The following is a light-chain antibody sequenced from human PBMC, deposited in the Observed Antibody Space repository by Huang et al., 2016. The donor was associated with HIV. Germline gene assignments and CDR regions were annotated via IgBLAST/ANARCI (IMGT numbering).Light chain of an antibody. CDR2: AAS. CDR3: QQSYSTPSFT. Sequence: DIQMTQSPSSLSASVGDRVTITCRASQSISSYLNWYQQKPGKAPKLLVYAASSLQRGGPTKFSGSGSGAEFPLTISSLQTEEFATYYCQQSYSTPSFTFGPGTKVDIK. J-gene: IGKJ3*01. V-gene: IGKV1-39*01. CDR1: QSISSY.